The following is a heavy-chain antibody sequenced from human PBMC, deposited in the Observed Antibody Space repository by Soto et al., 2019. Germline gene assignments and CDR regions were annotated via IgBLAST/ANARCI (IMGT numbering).Heavy chain of an antibody. CDR2: IYPGDSDT. Sequence: PGEALRISCKGSGYSFSSDWIGWVSQKAGTGLEWMGIIYPGDSDTRYSPSFQGQVTISADKSISTAYLQWSSLKASDTAMYSCVSVSYYGMDVCGEGTTLT. CDR3: VSVSYYGMDV. CDR1: GYSFSSDW. V-gene: IGHV5-51*01. J-gene: IGHJ6*02.